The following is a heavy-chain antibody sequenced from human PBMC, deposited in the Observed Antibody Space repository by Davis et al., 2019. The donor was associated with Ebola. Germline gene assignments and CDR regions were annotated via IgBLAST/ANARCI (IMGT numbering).Heavy chain of an antibody. Sequence: SETLSLTCTVSGGSISSYYWSWIRQPPGKGLEWIGYIYYSGSTNYNPSLKSRVTISVDTSRNQFSLKLSSVTAADTAVYYCARDGEGRYDFWSGYSWGMDVWGQGTTDTVSS. CDR2: IYYSGST. D-gene: IGHD3-3*01. V-gene: IGHV4-59*01. J-gene: IGHJ6*02. CDR1: GGSISSYY. CDR3: ARDGEGRYDFWSGYSWGMDV.